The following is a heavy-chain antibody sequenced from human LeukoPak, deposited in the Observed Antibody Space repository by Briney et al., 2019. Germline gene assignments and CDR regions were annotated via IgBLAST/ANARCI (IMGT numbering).Heavy chain of an antibody. Sequence: SVKVSCKASGGTFSSYAISWVRQAPGQGLEWMGGIIPIFGTANYAQKLQGRVTMTTDTSTSTAYMELRSLRSDDTAVYYCARISSGWYRGYYFDYWGQGTLVTVSS. J-gene: IGHJ4*02. CDR3: ARISSGWYRGYYFDY. CDR1: GGTFSSYA. CDR2: IIPIFGTA. V-gene: IGHV1-69*05. D-gene: IGHD6-19*01.